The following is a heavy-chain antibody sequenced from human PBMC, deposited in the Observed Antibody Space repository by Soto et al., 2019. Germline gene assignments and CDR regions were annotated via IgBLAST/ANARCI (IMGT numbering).Heavy chain of an antibody. V-gene: IGHV3-23*01. J-gene: IGHJ6*02. Sequence: GGSLIVSCAASGFTFSSYAMSWVRQAPGKGLEWVSAISGSGGSTYYADSVKGRFTISRDNSKNKLYLQMNSLRAEDTAVYYCAKVVIAAPNRVNYRIAVWGQGNTVIVYS. CDR1: GFTFSSYA. CDR2: ISGSGGST. CDR3: AKVVIAAPNRVNYRIAV. D-gene: IGHD6-13*01.